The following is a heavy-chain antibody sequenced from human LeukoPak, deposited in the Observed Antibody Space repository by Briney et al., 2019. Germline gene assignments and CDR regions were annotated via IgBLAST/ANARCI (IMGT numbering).Heavy chain of an antibody. CDR2: MNPNSGNT. V-gene: IGHV1-8*01. CDR3: ARLRRTRYCSSTSCYTYPYYYYYYMDV. Sequence: GASVKVSCKASGYTFTSYDINWVRQATGQGLEGMGWMNPNSGNTGYAQKFQGRVTMTRNTSISTAYMELSSLRSEDTAVYYCARLRRTRYCSSTSCYTYPYYYYYYMDVWGKGTTVTVSS. CDR1: GYTFTSYD. D-gene: IGHD2-2*02. J-gene: IGHJ6*03.